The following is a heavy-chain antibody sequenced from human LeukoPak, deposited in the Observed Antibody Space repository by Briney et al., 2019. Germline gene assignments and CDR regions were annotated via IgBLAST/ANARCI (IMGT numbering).Heavy chain of an antibody. Sequence: PSETLSLTCTVSGGSISSSSYYWGWIRQPPGKGLEWIGSIYYSGSTYYNPSLKSRVTISVDTSKNQFSLKLSSVTAADTAVYYCARDPLTYDSTGNYWGQGTLVTVSS. V-gene: IGHV4-39*07. CDR2: IYYSGST. D-gene: IGHD3-16*01. CDR1: GGSISSSSYY. J-gene: IGHJ4*02. CDR3: ARDPLTYDSTGNY.